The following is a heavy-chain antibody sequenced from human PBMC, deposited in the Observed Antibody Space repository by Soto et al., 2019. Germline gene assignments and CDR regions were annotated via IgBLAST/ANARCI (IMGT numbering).Heavy chain of an antibody. CDR2: IYSSENT. D-gene: IGHD2-2*03. CDR3: ARLNGYCISTNCHXYYGMDV. J-gene: IGHJ6*02. Sequence: SETLSLTCTVSGDSVSTNSYSWGWIRQSPGKGLEWIGTIYSSENTYYNPSLLSRVTISVDTSKNEFSLRLSSVTAADTAVYYCARLNGYCISTNCHXYYGMDVWGQGTTVTVSS. CDR1: GDSVSTNSYS. V-gene: IGHV4-39*01.